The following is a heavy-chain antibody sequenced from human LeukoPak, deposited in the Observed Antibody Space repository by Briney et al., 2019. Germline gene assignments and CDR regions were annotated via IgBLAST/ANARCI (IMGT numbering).Heavy chain of an antibody. V-gene: IGHV3-53*01. D-gene: IGHD3-10*01. Sequence: GGSLRLSCVASGFTFSNSYMTWVRQTPGKGLEWVAFISGGGMTFYSDSVKGRFTISRDYSKDTLHLQMNSLRVTDTAVYYCSRGFGGDLLGYYFDSWGQGTQVTVSS. CDR2: ISGGGMT. J-gene: IGHJ4*01. CDR3: SRGFGGDLLGYYFDS. CDR1: GFTFSNSY.